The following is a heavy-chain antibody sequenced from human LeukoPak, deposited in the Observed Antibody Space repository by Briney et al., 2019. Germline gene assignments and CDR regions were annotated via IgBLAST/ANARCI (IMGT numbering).Heavy chain of an antibody. J-gene: IGHJ4*02. D-gene: IGHD5-24*01. CDR2: ISSSGSTI. CDR3: ARSVEMATILLDY. CDR1: GFTFSDYY. V-gene: IGHV3-11*01. Sequence: PGGSLRLSCAASGFTFSDYYMSWVRQAPGKGLEWVSYISSSGSTIYYADSVKGRFTISRDNANNSLYLQMNSLRAEDTAVYYCARSVEMATILLDYWGQGTLVTVSS.